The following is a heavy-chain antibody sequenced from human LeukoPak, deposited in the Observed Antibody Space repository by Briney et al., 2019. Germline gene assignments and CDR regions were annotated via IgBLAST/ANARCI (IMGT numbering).Heavy chain of an antibody. CDR2: ISYDGSNK. Sequence: PGGSLRLSCAASGFTFSSYGMHWVRQAPGKGLEWVAVISYDGSNKYYADSVKGRFTISRDNSKNTLYLQMNSLRAEDTAVYYCAKDGGPSDAFDIWGQGTMVTVSS. CDR3: AKDGGPSDAFDI. D-gene: IGHD3-16*01. J-gene: IGHJ3*02. V-gene: IGHV3-30*18. CDR1: GFTFSSYG.